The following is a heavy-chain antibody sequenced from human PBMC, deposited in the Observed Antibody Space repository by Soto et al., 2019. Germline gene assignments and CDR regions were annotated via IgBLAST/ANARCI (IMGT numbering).Heavy chain of an antibody. V-gene: IGHV3-7*01. D-gene: IGHD3-16*01. CDR3: ARDPGGNGYWYFDL. Sequence: EVQLVESGGGLVQPGGSLRLSCAASGFTFSSYWMSWVRQAPGKGLEWVANIKQDGSEKYYVDSVKGRFTISRDNAKNSLYLQMNSLRVEDTAVYYCARDPGGNGYWYFDLWGRGTLVTVSS. CDR1: GFTFSSYW. J-gene: IGHJ2*01. CDR2: IKQDGSEK.